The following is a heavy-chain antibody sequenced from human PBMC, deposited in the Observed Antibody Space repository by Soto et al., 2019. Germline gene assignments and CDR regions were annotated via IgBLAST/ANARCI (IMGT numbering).Heavy chain of an antibody. D-gene: IGHD3-22*01. Sequence: RESLKISCKGSGYSFAGYWITWVRQKPGKGLEWMGRIDPSDSQTYYSPSFRGHVTISVTKSITTVFLQWSSLRASDTAMYYCARQIYDSDTGPNFQYYFDSWGQGTPVTVSS. J-gene: IGHJ4*02. CDR1: GYSFAGYW. CDR2: IDPSDSQT. V-gene: IGHV5-10-1*01. CDR3: ARQIYDSDTGPNFQYYFDS.